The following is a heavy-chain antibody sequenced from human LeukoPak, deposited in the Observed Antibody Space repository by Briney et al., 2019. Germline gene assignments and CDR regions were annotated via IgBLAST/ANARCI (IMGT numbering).Heavy chain of an antibody. J-gene: IGHJ4*02. Sequence: GGSLRLSCAASGFTFSSYAMHWVRQAPGKGLEWVAVISYDGSNKYYADSVKGRFTISRDNSKNTLYLQMNSLRAEDTAVYYCAREEPDDFWSGYLGYWGQGTLVTVSS. CDR2: ISYDGSNK. D-gene: IGHD3-3*01. V-gene: IGHV3-30-3*01. CDR1: GFTFSSYA. CDR3: AREEPDDFWSGYLGY.